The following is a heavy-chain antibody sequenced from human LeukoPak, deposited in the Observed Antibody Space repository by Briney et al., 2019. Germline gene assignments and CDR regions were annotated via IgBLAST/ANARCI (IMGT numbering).Heavy chain of an antibody. V-gene: IGHV1-18*01. D-gene: IGHD6-13*01. CDR1: GYTFTSYG. CDR2: ISAYNGNT. J-gene: IGHJ6*02. Sequence: ASVKVSCTASGYTFTSYGISWVRQAPGQGLEWMGWISAYNGNTNYAQRLQGRVTMTTDTSTSTAYMELRSLRSDDTAVYYCARAYQQVYYGMDVWGQGTTVTVSS. CDR3: ARAYQQVYYGMDV.